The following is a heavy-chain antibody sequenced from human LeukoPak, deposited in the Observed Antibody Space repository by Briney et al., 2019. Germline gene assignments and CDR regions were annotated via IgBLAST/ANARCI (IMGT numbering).Heavy chain of an antibody. V-gene: IGHV4-38-2*02. CDR3: ARVTTVATGDAFDI. D-gene: IGHD4-23*01. CDR1: GYSISSGYY. CDR2: IYHSGST. J-gene: IGHJ3*02. Sequence: PSETLSLTCTVSGYSISSGYYWGWIRQPPGKGLEWIGSIYHSGSTYYNPSLKSRVTISVDTSKNQFSLKLSSVTAADTAVYFCARVTTVATGDAFDIWGQGTMVTVSS.